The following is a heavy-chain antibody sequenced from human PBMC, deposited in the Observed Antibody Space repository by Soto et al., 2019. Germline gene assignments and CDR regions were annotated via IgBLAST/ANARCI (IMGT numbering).Heavy chain of an antibody. Sequence: QVQLQESGPGLVKPSQTLSLTCTVSGGSVSSGGYYWSWIRQHPGTGLEWIGYIYYSGTTYFNPSPKSLASIPLDTSKDEFSLKLTSVTAADTAVYYCARRALPQCINGVCYKDGFWDYWGQGALVTVSS. D-gene: IGHD2-8*01. CDR2: IYYSGTT. CDR1: GGSVSSGGYY. J-gene: IGHJ4*02. V-gene: IGHV4-31*01. CDR3: ARRALPQCINGVCYKDGFWDY.